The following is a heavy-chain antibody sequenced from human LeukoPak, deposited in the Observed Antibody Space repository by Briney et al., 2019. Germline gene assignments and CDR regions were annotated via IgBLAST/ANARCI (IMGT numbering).Heavy chain of an antibody. CDR2: INPNSGAT. J-gene: IGHJ4*02. CDR3: ERDWIGMGSKPGF. V-gene: IGHV1-2*02. Sequence: ASVTVSCKASGYTFTGYYMHWVRQAPGQGLEWMGWINPNSGATTYAQNFQGRVTMTRDTSISTAYMELSRVRSDDTAVYYCERDWIGMGSKPGFWGQGTLVTVSS. D-gene: IGHD3-3*01. CDR1: GYTFTGYY.